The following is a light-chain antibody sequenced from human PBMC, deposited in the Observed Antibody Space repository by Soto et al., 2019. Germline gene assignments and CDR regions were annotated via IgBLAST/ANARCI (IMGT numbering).Light chain of an antibody. CDR2: GTS. J-gene: IGKJ5*01. Sequence: EVVLTQSPGTLSLSRGERATLSCRASERIYSAYLGWYQQKPGQAPRLLIYGTSSRATGIPDRFSGSGSGTDFTLTISRLEPEDFAVYYCQQHDILPITFGQGTRLEIK. V-gene: IGKV3-20*01. CDR3: QQHDILPIT. CDR1: ERIYSAY.